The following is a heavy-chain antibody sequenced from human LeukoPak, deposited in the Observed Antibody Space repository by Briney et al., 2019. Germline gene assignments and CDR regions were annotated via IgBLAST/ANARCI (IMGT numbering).Heavy chain of an antibody. CDR1: GGTFSSYA. J-gene: IGHJ1*01. CDR2: IIPIFGTA. CDR3: ARDPGVGYYTAKYFQH. V-gene: IGHV1-69*05. Sequence: ASVKVSCKASGGTFSSYAISWVRQAPGQGLGWMGRIIPIFGTANYAQKFQGRVTITTDESTSTAYMELSSLRSEDTAVYYCARDPGVGYYTAKYFQHWGQGTLVTVSS. D-gene: IGHD3-22*01.